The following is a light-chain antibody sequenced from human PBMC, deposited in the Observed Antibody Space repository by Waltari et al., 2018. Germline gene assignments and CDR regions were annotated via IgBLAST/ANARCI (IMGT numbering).Light chain of an antibody. CDR1: SSDVGSYNL. CDR2: EGS. V-gene: IGLV2-23*01. Sequence: QSALTQPASVSGSPGQSITVSCTGTSSDVGSYNLVSWYQQHPGKAPKPMLYEGSKRPAGVSNRFSGSKSGNTASLTISRLQAEDEADYYCCSYAGSSTLLFGGGTKVTVL. J-gene: IGLJ2*01. CDR3: CSYAGSSTLL.